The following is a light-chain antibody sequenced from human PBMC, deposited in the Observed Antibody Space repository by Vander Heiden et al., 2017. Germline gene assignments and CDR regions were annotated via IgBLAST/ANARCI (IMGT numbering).Light chain of an antibody. CDR1: QSSSSH. CDR2: GAS. CDR3: QQSYSAPLS. Sequence: DIQMTQSPSSLSASVGDRVTITCRASQSSSSHLNWYQQKPGKDPKLLIYGASSLQTGVPSMFSGSGSGTDFTLSITSLRPEDFATYYCQQSYSAPLSFGGGTNVEI. V-gene: IGKV1-39*01. J-gene: IGKJ4*01.